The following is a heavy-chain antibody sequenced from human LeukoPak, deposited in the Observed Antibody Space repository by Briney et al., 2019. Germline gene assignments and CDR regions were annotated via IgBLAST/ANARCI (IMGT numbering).Heavy chain of an antibody. CDR3: AKDDYGGNSGFDY. V-gene: IGHV3-33*06. D-gene: IGHD4-23*01. CDR1: GFTFSSYG. Sequence: GGSLRLSCAASGFTFSSYGMHWVRQAPGKGLEWVAVIWHDGSNKYYADSVKGRFTMSRDNSKNTLYLQMNSLRAEDTAVYYCAKDDYGGNSGFDYWGQGTLVTVSS. CDR2: IWHDGSNK. J-gene: IGHJ4*02.